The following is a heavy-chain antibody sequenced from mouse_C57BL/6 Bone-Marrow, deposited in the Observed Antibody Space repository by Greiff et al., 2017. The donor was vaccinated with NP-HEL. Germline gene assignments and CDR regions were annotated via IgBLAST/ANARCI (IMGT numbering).Heavy chain of an antibody. CDR2: ISYDGSN. V-gene: IGHV3-6*01. J-gene: IGHJ3*01. CDR1: GYSITSGYY. CDR3: AREGITTVVVPGFAY. Sequence: ESGPGLVKPSQSLSLTCSVTGYSITSGYYWNWIRQFPGNKLEWMGYISYDGSNNYNPSLKNRNSITLDTSKNQFFLKLNSVTTGDTATYYCAREGITTVVVPGFAYWGQGTLVTVSA. D-gene: IGHD1-1*01.